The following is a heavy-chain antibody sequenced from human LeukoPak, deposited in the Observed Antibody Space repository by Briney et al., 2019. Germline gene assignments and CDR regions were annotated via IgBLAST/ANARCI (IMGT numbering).Heavy chain of an antibody. V-gene: IGHV4-59*08. CDR3: ARLQVYCGGDCYPRWFDP. D-gene: IGHD2-21*02. CDR2: IYYSGIT. CDR1: GDSVSSYY. Sequence: SETLSLTCTVSGDSVSSYYWGWIRQPPGKGMEWIAYIYYSGITNYNPSLKRRVTISLDTPKNQISLKLSSVTAADTAVYYCARLQVYCGGDCYPRWFDPWGQGTLVTVSS. J-gene: IGHJ5*02.